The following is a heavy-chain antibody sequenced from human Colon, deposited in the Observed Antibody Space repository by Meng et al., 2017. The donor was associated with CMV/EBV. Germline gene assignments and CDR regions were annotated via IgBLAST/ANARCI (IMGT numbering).Heavy chain of an antibody. V-gene: IGHV4-34*01. CDR1: GGSFSEYH. J-gene: IGHJ6*02. Sequence: GSLRLSCAVYGGSFSEYHWNWIRQPPGQGREWVGEVSHSGSSNYNPTLRSRLKLSADTSKKQFSLELISVTAADTAVYFCARGRRNFGVNFYYDGMDVRGQGTTVTVSS. CDR3: ARGRRNFGVNFYYDGMDV. CDR2: VSHSGSS. D-gene: IGHD3-3*01.